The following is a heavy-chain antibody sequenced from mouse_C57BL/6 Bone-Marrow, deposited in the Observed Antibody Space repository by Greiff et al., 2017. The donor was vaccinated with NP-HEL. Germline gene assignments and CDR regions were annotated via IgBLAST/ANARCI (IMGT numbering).Heavy chain of an antibody. CDR2: ILPGSGNT. J-gene: IGHJ2*01. CDR1: GYTFTGTW. V-gene: IGHV1-9*01. D-gene: IGHD1-1*01. Sequence: VQLQQSGAELMKPGASVKLSCKATGYTFTGTWIEWVKQRPGHGLEWIGEILPGSGNTYYNERFKGKATFTADTSSNTAYMQLSSLTTEDSAIYYCASDYYGSSYFDYWGQGTTLTVSS. CDR3: ASDYYGSSYFDY.